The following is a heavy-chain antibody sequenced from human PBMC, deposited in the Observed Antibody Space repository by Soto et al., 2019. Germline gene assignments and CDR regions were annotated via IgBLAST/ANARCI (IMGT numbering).Heavy chain of an antibody. CDR3: TTGWIQLYEEGY. J-gene: IGHJ4*02. Sequence: EVQLVESRGGLVQPGGTLKLSCAATGFTFSGSAMHWVRQASGKGLEWVGRIRSKANSYATAYAASVKGRFTISRDDSKNTEYLQMNSLKTEDTAVYYCTTGWIQLYEEGYWGQGTLVTVSS. V-gene: IGHV3-73*02. CDR1: GFTFSGSA. CDR2: IRSKANSYAT. D-gene: IGHD5-18*01.